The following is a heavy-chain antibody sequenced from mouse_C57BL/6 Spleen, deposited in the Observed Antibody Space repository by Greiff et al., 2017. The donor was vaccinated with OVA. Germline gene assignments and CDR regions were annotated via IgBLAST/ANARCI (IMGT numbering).Heavy chain of an antibody. Sequence: QVHVKQSGAELARPGASVKLSCKASGYTFTSYGISWVKQRTGQGLEWIGEIYPRSGNTYYNEKFKGKATLTADKSASKAYMELRSLTSEDSAVYFCARSGITTVVADYYFDYWGQGTTLTVSS. J-gene: IGHJ2*01. CDR3: ARSGITTVVADYYFDY. CDR2: IYPRSGNT. CDR1: GYTFTSYG. D-gene: IGHD1-1*01. V-gene: IGHV1-81*01.